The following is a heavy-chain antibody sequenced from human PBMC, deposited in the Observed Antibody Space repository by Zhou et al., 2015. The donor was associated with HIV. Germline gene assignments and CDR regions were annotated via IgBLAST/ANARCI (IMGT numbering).Heavy chain of an antibody. V-gene: IGHV1-69*01. CDR1: GVTFSSYA. CDR2: IIPVFGTT. Sequence: QVQLVQSGAEVKKPGSSVKVSCKTSGVTFSSYAMSWVRQAPGQGLEWLGGIIPVFGTTKYAERFQGRITITADESTSSAHMELSTLRSEDTAMYHCAISRYNFNQFYFDYWGQGTPVTVSS. D-gene: IGHD1-20*01. CDR3: AISRYNFNQFYFDY. J-gene: IGHJ4*02.